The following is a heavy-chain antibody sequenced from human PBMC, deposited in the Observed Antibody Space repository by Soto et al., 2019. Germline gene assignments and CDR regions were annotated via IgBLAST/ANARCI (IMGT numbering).Heavy chain of an antibody. Sequence: QVQLVQSGAEVKKPGSSVKVSCKASGGTFSSYAISWVRQAPGQGLEWMGGIIPIFGTANYAQKFQGRVTINADESTSTAYMELSSLRSEDTAVYYCARDPSYGDYGYYYYGMDVWGQGTTVTVSS. CDR1: GGTFSSYA. D-gene: IGHD4-17*01. V-gene: IGHV1-69*01. CDR2: IIPIFGTA. CDR3: ARDPSYGDYGYYYYGMDV. J-gene: IGHJ6*02.